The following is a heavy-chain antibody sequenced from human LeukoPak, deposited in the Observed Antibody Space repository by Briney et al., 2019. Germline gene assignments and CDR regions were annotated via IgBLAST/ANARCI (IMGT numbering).Heavy chain of an antibody. V-gene: IGHV1-2*02. CDR3: ARDAGYCTGGSCWYFDH. CDR2: INLNSGGT. CDR1: GYTFTDCY. Sequence: GASVKVSFKASGYTFTDCYMHWVRQAPGQGLEWMGWINLNSGGTNFAQRFQGRVTMTRDTSISTAYMDLSRLISDDTAVYYCARDAGYCTGGSCWYFDHWGQGTLVTVSS. D-gene: IGHD2-15*01. J-gene: IGHJ4*02.